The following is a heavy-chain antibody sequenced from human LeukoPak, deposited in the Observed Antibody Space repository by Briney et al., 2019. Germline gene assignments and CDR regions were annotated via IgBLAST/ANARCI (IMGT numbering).Heavy chain of an antibody. CDR3: ARDPTTQTFDY. J-gene: IGHJ4*02. V-gene: IGHV1-18*01. CDR1: GYTFTSYG. D-gene: IGHD4-11*01. CDR2: ISTYNGNT. Sequence: ASVKVSCTASGYTFTSYGISWVRQAPGQGLEWMGWISTYNGNTNCAQKLQGRVTMTTDTSTTTAYMVLRSLTSDDTAVYYCARDPTTQTFDYWGQGTLVTVSS.